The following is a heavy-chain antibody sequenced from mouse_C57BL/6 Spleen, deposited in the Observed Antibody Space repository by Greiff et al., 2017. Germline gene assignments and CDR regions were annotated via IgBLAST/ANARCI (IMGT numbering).Heavy chain of an antibody. Sequence: DVKLVESGEGLVKPGGSLKLSCAASGFTFSSYAMSWVRQTPEKRLEWVAYISSGGDYIYYADTVKGRFTISRDNARNTLYLQKSSLKTQDTAMYYGTRDWYYGNYGWFAYWGQGTLVTVSA. J-gene: IGHJ3*01. CDR1: GFTFSSYA. V-gene: IGHV5-9-1*02. CDR2: ISSGGDYI. CDR3: TRDWYYGNYGWFAY. D-gene: IGHD2-1*01.